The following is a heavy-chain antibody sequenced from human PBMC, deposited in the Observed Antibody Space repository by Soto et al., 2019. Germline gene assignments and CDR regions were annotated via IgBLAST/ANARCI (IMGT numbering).Heavy chain of an antibody. D-gene: IGHD2-15*01. J-gene: IGHJ6*02. Sequence: SVKVSCKASGGTFSSYAISWVRQAPGQGLEWMGGIIPIFGTANYAQKFQGRVTITADESTSTAYMELSSLRSEDTAVYYCAREWRDIVVVVAATGYYYCGMDVWGQGTTVTVSS. CDR3: AREWRDIVVVVAATGYYYCGMDV. CDR1: GGTFSSYA. V-gene: IGHV1-69*13. CDR2: IIPIFGTA.